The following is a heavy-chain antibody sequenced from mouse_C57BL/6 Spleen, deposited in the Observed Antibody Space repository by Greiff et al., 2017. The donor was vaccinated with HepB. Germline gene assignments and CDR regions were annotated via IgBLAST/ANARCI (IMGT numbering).Heavy chain of an antibody. CDR1: GYTFTSYW. CDR2: IHPNSGST. Sequence: QVQLKQPGAELVKPGASVKLSCKASGYTFTSYWMHWVKQRPGQGLEWIGMIHPNSGSTNYNEKFKSKATLTVDKASSTAYMQLSSLTSEDSAVYYCARGGAQSFAYWGQGTLVTVSA. D-gene: IGHD3-2*02. J-gene: IGHJ3*01. CDR3: ARGGAQSFAY. V-gene: IGHV1-64*01.